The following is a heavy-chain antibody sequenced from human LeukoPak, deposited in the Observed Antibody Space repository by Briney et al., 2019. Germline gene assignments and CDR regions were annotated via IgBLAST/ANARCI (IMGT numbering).Heavy chain of an antibody. Sequence: PGGSLRLSCAASGFTFSSYAMHWVRQAPGKGLEWVAVISYDGSNKYYTDSVKGRFTISRDNSKNTLYLQMNSLRAEDTAVYYCARVASSSSVHFDYWGQGTLVTVSS. CDR3: ARVASSSSVHFDY. CDR1: GFTFSSYA. V-gene: IGHV3-30*04. D-gene: IGHD6-6*01. J-gene: IGHJ4*02. CDR2: ISYDGSNK.